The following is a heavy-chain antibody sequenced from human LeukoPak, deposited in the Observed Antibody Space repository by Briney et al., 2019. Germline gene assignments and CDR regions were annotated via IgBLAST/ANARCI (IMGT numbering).Heavy chain of an antibody. CDR2: IIPRFRTV. CDR3: ATGDRVAALD. D-gene: IGHD7-27*01. V-gene: IGHV1-69*08. J-gene: IGHJ4*01. CDR1: GGTFDRDT. Sequence: ASVKVSCKASGGTFDRDTLSWVRQAPGQGLEWMGRIIPRFRTVDYAQKFRGRVIISADTSTSTAFMELRGLRSEDTAVYYCATGDRVAALDWGHGTLVTSSS.